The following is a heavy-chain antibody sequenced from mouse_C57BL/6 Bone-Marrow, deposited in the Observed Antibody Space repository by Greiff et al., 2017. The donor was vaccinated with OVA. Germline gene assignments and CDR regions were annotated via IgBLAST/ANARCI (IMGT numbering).Heavy chain of an antibody. CDR3: AREVTTVVATDWYFDV. D-gene: IGHD1-1*01. CDR1: GYTFTDHT. CDR2: IYPRDGRN. V-gene: IGHV1-78*01. J-gene: IGHJ1*03. Sequence: QVQLQQSDAELVKPGASVKISCKVSGYTFTDHTIHWMKQRPEQGLEWIGYIYPRDGRNKYKEKFKGKATLTADKSSSTAYMQLNSLTSEDSAVYFCAREVTTVVATDWYFDVWGTGTTVTVSS.